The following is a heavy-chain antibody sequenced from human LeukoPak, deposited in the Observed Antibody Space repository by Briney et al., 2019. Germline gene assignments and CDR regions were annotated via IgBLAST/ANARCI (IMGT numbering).Heavy chain of an antibody. CDR3: AKASTFSGSPVDY. V-gene: IGHV3-23*01. J-gene: IGHJ4*02. CDR2: ISGSGGST. D-gene: IGHD1-26*01. CDR1: GFTFSSYA. Sequence: GGSLRLSCAASGFTFSSYAMSWVRQAPGKGLEWFSAISGSGGSTYYADSVKGRFTISRDNSKDTLSLQMNSLRADDTAVYYCAKASTFSGSPVDYWGQGTLVTVSS.